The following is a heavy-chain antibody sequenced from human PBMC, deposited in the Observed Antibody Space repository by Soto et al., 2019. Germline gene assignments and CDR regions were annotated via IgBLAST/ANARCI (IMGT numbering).Heavy chain of an antibody. CDR3: ASSSTVLLPTTMTGWFDP. J-gene: IGHJ5*02. CDR2: ISYDGSNT. V-gene: IGHV3-30*04. D-gene: IGHD2-2*01. CDR1: GFTFRTYA. Sequence: GGSLRLSCAASGFTFRTYAMHWVRQAPGKGLEWVAVISYDGSNTYYADSVKGRFTISRDSSKNTLYLQMTSLRPEDTAVYYCASSSTVLLPTTMTGWFDPWGQGTLVTVSS.